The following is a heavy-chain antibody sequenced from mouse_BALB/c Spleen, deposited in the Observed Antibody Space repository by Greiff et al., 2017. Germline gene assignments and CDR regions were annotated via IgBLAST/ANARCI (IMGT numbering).Heavy chain of an antibody. Sequence: EVQVVESGAELVKPGASVKLSCTASGFNIKDTYMHWVKQRPEQGLEWIGRIDPANGNTKYDPKFQGKATITADTSSNTAYLQLSSLTSEDTAVYYCARGGYDVWFAYWGQGTLVTVSA. CDR1: GFNIKDTY. CDR3: ARGGYDVWFAY. D-gene: IGHD2-2*01. J-gene: IGHJ3*01. CDR2: IDPANGNT. V-gene: IGHV14-3*02.